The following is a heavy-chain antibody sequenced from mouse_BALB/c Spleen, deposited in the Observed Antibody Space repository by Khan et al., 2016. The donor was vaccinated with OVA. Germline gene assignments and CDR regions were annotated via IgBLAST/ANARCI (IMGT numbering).Heavy chain of an antibody. Sequence: EVKLQESGPGLVEPSQSLSLTCTVTGYSITSDYAWNWIRQFPGNKLEWMGYISYSGSTSYNPSLKSRISITRDTSKNQFFLQLNSVTTEDTATYYCARWGGYYYAMDYWGQGTSVTVSS. CDR3: ARWGGYYYAMDY. D-gene: IGHD2-2*01. J-gene: IGHJ4*01. V-gene: IGHV3-2*02. CDR1: GYSITSDYA. CDR2: ISYSGST.